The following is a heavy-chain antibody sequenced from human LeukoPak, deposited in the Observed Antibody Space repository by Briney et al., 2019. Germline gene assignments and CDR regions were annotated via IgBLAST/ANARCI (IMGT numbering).Heavy chain of an antibody. Sequence: SVKVSCKASGGTFSSYAISWVRQAPGQGLEWMGGIIPIFGTANYAQMFQGRVTITADESTSTAYMELSSLRSEDTAVYYCARDRSGWYGSLGYWGQGTLVTVSS. CDR3: ARDRSGWYGSLGY. J-gene: IGHJ4*02. D-gene: IGHD6-19*01. CDR2: IIPIFGTA. V-gene: IGHV1-69*13. CDR1: GGTFSSYA.